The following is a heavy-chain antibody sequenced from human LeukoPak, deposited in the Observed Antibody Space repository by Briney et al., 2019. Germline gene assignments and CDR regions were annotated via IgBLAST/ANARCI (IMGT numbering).Heavy chain of an antibody. CDR2: INHSGSA. CDR1: GGSFSDFY. Sequence: SETLSLTCAVYGGSFSDFYWSWIRQSPGKGLEWIGQINHSGSANYNPSLKSRVTISEDTSKNQFSLNLNSVTAADTAVYYCARVSLSAFDPWGQGTLVTVSS. CDR3: ARVSLSAFDP. J-gene: IGHJ5*02. D-gene: IGHD2-2*01. V-gene: IGHV4-34*01.